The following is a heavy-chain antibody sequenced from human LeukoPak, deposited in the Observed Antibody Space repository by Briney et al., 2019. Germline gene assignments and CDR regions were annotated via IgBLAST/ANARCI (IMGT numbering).Heavy chain of an antibody. CDR1: GGSLSNDY. V-gene: IGHV4-34*01. Sequence: SEILSLTCSIDGGSLSNDYWTWIRQPPGKGLEWIAEINHSGGTNYNPSLKSRVTISVDTSKNQFSLKLSSVTVADTAVYYCARNFDLWGRGTLVTVSS. CDR3: ARNFDL. CDR2: INHSGGT. J-gene: IGHJ2*01.